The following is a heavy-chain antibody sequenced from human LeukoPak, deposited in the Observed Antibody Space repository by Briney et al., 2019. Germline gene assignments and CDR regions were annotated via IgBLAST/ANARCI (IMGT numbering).Heavy chain of an antibody. Sequence: SETLSLTCTVAGGSISSGLYYWSWIRQFPGKGLEWMGYIYYTGSTYYNPSLRNRVSISGDTSKNQFSVRLTSVTAADTAVYYCARGESVTQVNYYFDFWGRGTLVTVSS. D-gene: IGHD4-17*01. CDR2: IYYTGST. J-gene: IGHJ2*01. V-gene: IGHV4-30-4*01. CDR1: GGSISSGLYY. CDR3: ARGESVTQVNYYFDF.